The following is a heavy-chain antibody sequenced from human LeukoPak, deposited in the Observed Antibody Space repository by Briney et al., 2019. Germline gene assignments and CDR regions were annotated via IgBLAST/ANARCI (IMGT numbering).Heavy chain of an antibody. V-gene: IGHV3-74*01. Sequence: PGGSLRLSCAASGFTFSGYWMHWVRQVPGKGLVWVSRINSDGSSTAYADSVKGRFTISRDNAKDTLYLQMNSLRVEDTAVYYCARDRYYGIDAWGQGTTVTVSS. CDR1: GFTFSGYW. J-gene: IGHJ6*02. CDR3: ARDRYYGIDA. CDR2: INSDGSST.